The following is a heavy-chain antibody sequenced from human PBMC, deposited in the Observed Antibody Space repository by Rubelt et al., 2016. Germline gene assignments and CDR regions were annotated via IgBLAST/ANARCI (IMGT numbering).Heavy chain of an antibody. V-gene: IGHV5-10-1*03. CDR1: GYTFPTYP. CDR2: IDPDDSET. J-gene: IGHJ6*02. CDR3: ARGGILNTYGLDV. Sequence: ELQLVQSGAEVKKPGESLRISCKGSGYTFPTYPINWVRQMSGKGLEWMGTIDPDDSETIYSPSFRGHVTISTDKSINTVYLYWNSLKASDTAMYYCARGGILNTYGLDVWGQGTAVTVSS. D-gene: IGHD3-16*01.